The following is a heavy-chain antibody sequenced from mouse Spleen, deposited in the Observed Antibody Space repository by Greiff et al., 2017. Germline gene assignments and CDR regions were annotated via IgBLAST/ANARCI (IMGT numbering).Heavy chain of an antibody. D-gene: IGHD2-4*01. Sequence: QVQLQQPGAELVKPGASVKMSCKASGYTFTSYWITWVKQRPGQGLEWIGDIYPGSGSTNYNEKFKSKATLTVDTSSSTAYMQLSSLTSEDSAVYYCARCNYYDYDPYFDYWGQGTTLTVSS. CDR3: ARCNYYDYDPYFDY. J-gene: IGHJ2*01. CDR2: IYPGSGST. V-gene: IGHV1-55*01. CDR1: GYTFTSYW.